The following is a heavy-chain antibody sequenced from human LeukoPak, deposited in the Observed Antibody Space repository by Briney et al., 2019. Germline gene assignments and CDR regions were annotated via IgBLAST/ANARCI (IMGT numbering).Heavy chain of an antibody. CDR1: GGTFSSYA. CDR2: IIPILGMA. Sequence: GSSVKVSCKASGGTFSSYAISWVRQAPGQGLEWMGRIIPILGMANYAQKFQGRVTITADKSTSTAYMELSSLRSEDTAVYYCVYYGSGSYYPLLRYWGQGTLVTVSS. D-gene: IGHD3-10*01. CDR3: VYYGSGSYYPLLRY. V-gene: IGHV1-69*04. J-gene: IGHJ4*02.